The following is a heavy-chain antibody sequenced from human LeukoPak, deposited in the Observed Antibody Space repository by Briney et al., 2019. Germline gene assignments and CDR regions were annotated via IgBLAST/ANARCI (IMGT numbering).Heavy chain of an antibody. D-gene: IGHD6-13*01. CDR2: ISSSGSTI. Sequence: GGSLRLSCAASGFTFSSYSMSWIRQAPGKGLEWVSYISSSGSTIYYADSVKGRFTISRDNAKNSLYLQMNSLRAEDTAVYYCARASPPSSWASNWFDPWGQGTLVTVSS. J-gene: IGHJ5*02. CDR1: GFTFSSYS. CDR3: ARASPPSSWASNWFDP. V-gene: IGHV3-48*04.